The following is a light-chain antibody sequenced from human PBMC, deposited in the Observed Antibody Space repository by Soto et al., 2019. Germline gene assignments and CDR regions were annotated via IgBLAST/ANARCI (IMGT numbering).Light chain of an antibody. CDR2: AAS. J-gene: IGKJ1*01. V-gene: IGKV1-27*01. CDR1: QAISNF. CDR3: QKYHSAPPT. Sequence: IQLTQSPSSLSASVGDRVTITCRASQAISNFVAWYQQKPGTVPKLLIYAASTLQSGVPSRFSGSGSGTFFTRSISGLQPEDVGTFYCQKYHSAPPTFGHGTRVEIK.